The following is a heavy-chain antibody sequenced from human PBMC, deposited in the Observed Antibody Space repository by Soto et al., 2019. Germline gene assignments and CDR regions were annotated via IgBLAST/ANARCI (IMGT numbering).Heavy chain of an antibody. CDR1: GYTFTSYG. J-gene: IGHJ6*02. Sequence: ASVKVSCKASGYTFTSYGISWVRQAPGQGLEWMGWISAYNGNTNYAQKLQGRVTMTTDTSTSTAYMELRSLRSDDTAVYYCARDRSITYYHFWSGDPYAGYYYYDIDVWGQGTTVTVSS. CDR3: ARDRSITYYHFWSGDPYAGYYYYDIDV. V-gene: IGHV1-18*04. D-gene: IGHD3-3*01. CDR2: ISAYNGNT.